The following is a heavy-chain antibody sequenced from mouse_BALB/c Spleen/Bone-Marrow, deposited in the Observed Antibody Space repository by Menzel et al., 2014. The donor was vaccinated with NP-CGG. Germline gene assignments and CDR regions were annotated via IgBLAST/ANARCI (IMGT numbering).Heavy chain of an antibody. D-gene: IGHD1-2*01. V-gene: IGHV4-1*02. Sequence: EVQGVESGGGLVQPGGSLKLSCAASGFDFSGYWMTWVRQAPGKGLEWIGEINPDSSTINYTPSLKDKFIISRDNAKNALYLQMSKVRPEDTALYYCARPGYYGYQDVWGAGTTVTVSS. CDR2: INPDSSTI. CDR1: GFDFSGYW. J-gene: IGHJ1*02. CDR3: ARPGYYGYQDV.